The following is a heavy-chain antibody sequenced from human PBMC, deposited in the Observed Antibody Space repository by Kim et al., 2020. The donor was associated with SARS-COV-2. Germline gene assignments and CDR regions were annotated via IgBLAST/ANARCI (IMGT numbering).Heavy chain of an antibody. Sequence: GGSLRLSCAASGFTFSSYWMSWVRQAPGKGLEWVANIKQDGSEKYYVDSVKGRFTISRDNAKNSLYLQMNSLRAEDTAVYYCASEAQQLGSYYYYGMDVWGQGTTVTVSS. CDR2: IKQDGSEK. D-gene: IGHD6-13*01. CDR1: GFTFSSYW. CDR3: ASEAQQLGSYYYYGMDV. V-gene: IGHV3-7*01. J-gene: IGHJ6*02.